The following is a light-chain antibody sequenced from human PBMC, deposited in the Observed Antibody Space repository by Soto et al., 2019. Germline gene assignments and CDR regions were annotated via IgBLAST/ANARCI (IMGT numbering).Light chain of an antibody. J-gene: IGLJ3*02. CDR1: NSDVGGYNY. V-gene: IGLV2-14*01. Sequence: QSALTQPASVSGSPGQSITISCTGTNSDVGGYNYVSWYQQHPGKAPKLMIYEVSNRPSGVSNRFSGSKSGNTASLTISGLQAEDGADYYCSAYTSTITLVFGGGTKLTVL. CDR3: SAYTSTITLV. CDR2: EVS.